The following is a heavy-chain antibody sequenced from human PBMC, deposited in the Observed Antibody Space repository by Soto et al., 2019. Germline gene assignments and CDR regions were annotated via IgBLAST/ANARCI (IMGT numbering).Heavy chain of an antibody. V-gene: IGHV3-33*01. CDR2: IWYDGSNK. D-gene: IGHD4-17*01. J-gene: IGHJ4*02. Sequence: GGSLRLSCAASGFTFSSYGMHWVRQAPGKGLEWVAVIWYDGSNKYYADSVKGRFTISRDNSKNTLYLQMNSLRAEDTAVYYCARDFDTVTTWYFDYWGQGTLVTVSS. CDR1: GFTFSSYG. CDR3: ARDFDTVTTWYFDY.